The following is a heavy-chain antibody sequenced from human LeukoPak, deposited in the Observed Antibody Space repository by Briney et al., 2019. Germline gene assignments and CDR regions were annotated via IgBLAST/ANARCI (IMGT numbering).Heavy chain of an antibody. CDR1: GFTFSSYG. CDR3: AKCPSGVLRYFAPIDY. J-gene: IGHJ4*02. V-gene: IGHV3-30*18. Sequence: GRSLRLSCAASGFTFSSYGMHWVRQAPGKGLEWVAVISYDGSKKYYADSVKGRLTISRDNSKNTLYLQMNSLRAEDTAVYYCAKCPSGVLRYFAPIDYWGQGTLVTVSS. D-gene: IGHD3-9*01. CDR2: ISYDGSKK.